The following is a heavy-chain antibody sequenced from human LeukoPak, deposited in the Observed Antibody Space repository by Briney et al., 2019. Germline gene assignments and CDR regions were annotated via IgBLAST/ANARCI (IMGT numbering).Heavy chain of an antibody. CDR3: ARLLTGLYYYYYGMDV. CDR2: IKQDGSEK. D-gene: IGHD7-27*01. Sequence: GSLRLSCAASGFTFSSYWMSWVRQAPGKGLEWVANIKQDGSEKYYVDSVKGRFTISRDNAKNSLYLQMNSLRAEDTAVYYCARLLTGLYYYYYGMDVWGQGTTVTVSS. J-gene: IGHJ6*02. CDR1: GFTFSSYW. V-gene: IGHV3-7*01.